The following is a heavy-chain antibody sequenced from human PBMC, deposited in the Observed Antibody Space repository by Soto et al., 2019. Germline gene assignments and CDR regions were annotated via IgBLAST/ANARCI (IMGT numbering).Heavy chain of an antibody. J-gene: IGHJ5*02. V-gene: IGHV3-30*18. CDR2: VSHDGSNK. CDR1: GFTFSRYD. CDR3: AKSAVEVVAVGAAHWVDP. Sequence: QVQLVESGGGVAQPGRSLRLSCAASGFTFSRYDMHWVRQAPGKGLEWVSVVSHDGSNKYYADSVKGRFAISRDNSKKTLYLQMNSLRVEDTAVYYCAKSAVEVVAVGAAHWVDPWGQGTLVTVSS. D-gene: IGHD2-15*01.